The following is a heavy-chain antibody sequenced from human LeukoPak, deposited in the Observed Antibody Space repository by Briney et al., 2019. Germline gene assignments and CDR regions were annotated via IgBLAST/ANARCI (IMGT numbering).Heavy chain of an antibody. Sequence: AASVKVSCKASGYTFTSYGISWVRQAPGQGLEWMGWISAYNGNTNYAQKLQGRVTMTTDTSTSTAYMELRSLRSDDTAVYYCARRHYYDSSGYLDYWGQGTLVTVSS. CDR2: ISAYNGNT. CDR3: ARRHYYDSSGYLDY. CDR1: GYTFTSYG. D-gene: IGHD3-22*01. V-gene: IGHV1-18*01. J-gene: IGHJ4*02.